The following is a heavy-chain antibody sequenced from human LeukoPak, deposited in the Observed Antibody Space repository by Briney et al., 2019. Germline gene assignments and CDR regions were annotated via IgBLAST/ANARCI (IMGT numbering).Heavy chain of an antibody. CDR1: GFTFSSYA. J-gene: IGHJ6*02. D-gene: IGHD3-9*01. CDR3: AKAQAETNYDILTGYYSYYYGMDV. Sequence: PGGSLRLSCAASGFTFSSYAMSWVRQAPGKGLEWVSAISGSGGSTYYADSVKGRFTISRDNSKNTLYLQMNSLRAEDTALYYCAKAQAETNYDILTGYYSYYYGMDVWGQGTTVTVSS. V-gene: IGHV3-23*01. CDR2: ISGSGGST.